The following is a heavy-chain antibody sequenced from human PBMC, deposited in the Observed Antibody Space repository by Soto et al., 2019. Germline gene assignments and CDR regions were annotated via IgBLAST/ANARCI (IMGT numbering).Heavy chain of an antibody. CDR3: ARVPFGWYGVDY. V-gene: IGHV3-74*01. D-gene: IGHD6-19*01. J-gene: IGHJ4*02. CDR2: LNKDGTIA. Sequence: EVQLVESGGGLVQPGGSLRLSCAGSGFTFSSDWMHWVRQDPGKGLVWVSRLNKDGTIANYADAVKGRFTISRDNAKNTLFLQMTSLTAEATGLYYCARVPFGWYGVDYWGQGTVVTVSS. CDR1: GFTFSSDW.